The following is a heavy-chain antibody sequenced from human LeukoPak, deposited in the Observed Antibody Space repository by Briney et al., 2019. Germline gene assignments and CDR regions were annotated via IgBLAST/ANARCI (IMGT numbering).Heavy chain of an antibody. CDR2: MSTNGVAT. J-gene: IGHJ6*03. Sequence: GGSLRLSCAASGFTFSSYAMSWVRQAPGKGQEWVSTMSTNGVATYYAHSVKGRFTISRDNSKNTLYLQMNSLRADDTAVYYCAKSLRGTRSYYYYYMDVWGKGTTVTVSS. V-gene: IGHV3-23*01. CDR1: GFTFSSYA. CDR3: AKSLRGTRSYYYYYMDV. D-gene: IGHD3-16*01.